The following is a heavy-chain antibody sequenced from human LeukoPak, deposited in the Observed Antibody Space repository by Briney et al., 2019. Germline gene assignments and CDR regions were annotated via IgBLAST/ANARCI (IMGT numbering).Heavy chain of an antibody. J-gene: IGHJ4*02. CDR3: ARAKGVSTGYRPIDY. D-gene: IGHD3-22*01. V-gene: IGHV3-33*01. CDR1: GFTFSTSG. CDR2: IWYDGSNK. Sequence: GRSLRLSCAASGFTFSTSGMHWVRQAPGKGLEWVAVIWYDGSNKHYAESVKGRFSISRDNSKSTLYLQMNSLRAEDTAVYYCARAKGVSTGYRPIDYWGQGTLVTVSS.